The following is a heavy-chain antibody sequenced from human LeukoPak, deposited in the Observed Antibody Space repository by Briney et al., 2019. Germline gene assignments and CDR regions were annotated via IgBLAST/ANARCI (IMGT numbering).Heavy chain of an antibody. CDR2: IKPDGGEK. V-gene: IGHV3-7*01. CDR1: GFTFSGYC. CDR3: ARDRTNDYGHNVGAFDI. D-gene: IGHD4-17*01. J-gene: IGHJ3*02. Sequence: GGSLRLSCEISGFTFSGYCMSWVRQAPGKGLEWVANIKPDGGEKYYVDSVKGRFTISRDNVKNSLYLQMNSLRDEDTAVYHCARDRTNDYGHNVGAFDIWGQGTMVTVSS.